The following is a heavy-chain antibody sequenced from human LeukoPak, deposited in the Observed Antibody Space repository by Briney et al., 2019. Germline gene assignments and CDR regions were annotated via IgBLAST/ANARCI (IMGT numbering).Heavy chain of an antibody. D-gene: IGHD4-17*01. Sequence: SETLSLTCTGSGDSISSYYWSWIRQPAGKGLEWIGRTYTSGSTNYNPSLKSRVTMSVDTSKNQFSLKLSSVTAADTAVYYCARRSDYGDYSYWGQGTLVTVSS. V-gene: IGHV4-4*07. CDR3: ARRSDYGDYSY. CDR1: GDSISSYY. CDR2: TYTSGST. J-gene: IGHJ4*02.